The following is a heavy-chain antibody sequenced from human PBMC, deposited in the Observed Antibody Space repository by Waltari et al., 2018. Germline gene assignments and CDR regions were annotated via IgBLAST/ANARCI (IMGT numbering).Heavy chain of an antibody. CDR3: ARDRGRGLYLDT. V-gene: IGHV4-4*02. CDR2: VHRSGRT. D-gene: IGHD2-15*01. Sequence: QLHLEQLGPGLVKPSETLSLICAVSGDSMSDPDWWSWVRQSPEKGLEWIGQVHRSGRTNFNPSFASRVTVSLDTSTAHFSLKVTSVTAADTAVYYCARDRGRGLYLDTWGQGILVTVSP. J-gene: IGHJ4*02. CDR1: GDSMSDPDW.